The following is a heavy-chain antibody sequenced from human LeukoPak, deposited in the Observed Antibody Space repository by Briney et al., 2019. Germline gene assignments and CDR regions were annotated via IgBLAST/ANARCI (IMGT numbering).Heavy chain of an antibody. V-gene: IGHV1-2*02. CDR3: ARDGAGYCSSTSCFPNILNWFDP. Sequence: ASVKVSCKASGYTFTGNYMHWVRQAPGQGLEWMGWFNTISGGTKYAQKFQGRVTMTRDTSISTAYMERSRLRSDDTAVYYCARDGAGYCSSTSCFPNILNWFDPWGQGNLVTVSS. CDR2: FNTISGGT. CDR1: GYTFTGNY. J-gene: IGHJ5*02. D-gene: IGHD2-2*01.